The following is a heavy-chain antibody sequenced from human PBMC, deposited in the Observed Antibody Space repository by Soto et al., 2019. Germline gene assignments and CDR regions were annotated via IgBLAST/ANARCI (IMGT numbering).Heavy chain of an antibody. V-gene: IGHV3-30*18. D-gene: IGHD6-25*01. Sequence: QVQLVESGGGVVQPGRSLRLSCAASGFTFSSYGMHWVRQAPGKGLEWVAVISYDGSNKYYADSVKGRFTISRDNSKNTLYLQMNSLRAEDTAVYYCAKDRRPHCYYGMDVWGQGTTVTVTS. CDR3: AKDRRPHCYYGMDV. CDR2: ISYDGSNK. J-gene: IGHJ6*02. CDR1: GFTFSSYG.